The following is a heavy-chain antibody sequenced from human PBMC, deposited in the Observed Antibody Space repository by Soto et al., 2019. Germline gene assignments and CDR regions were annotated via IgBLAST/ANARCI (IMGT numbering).Heavy chain of an antibody. D-gene: IGHD2-2*01. CDR1: GGSVSSGSYY. CDR2: IYYSGST. CDR3: VRDFGGVPAAKCNHCMDV. Sequence: SETLSLTCTVSGGSVSSGSYYWSWIRQPTGKGLEWIGYIYYSGSTNYNPSLKSRVTISVDTSKNQFSLKLSSVTAADTAVYYCVRDFGGVPAAKCNHCMDVWGQGIAVPVCS. J-gene: IGHJ6*02. V-gene: IGHV4-61*01.